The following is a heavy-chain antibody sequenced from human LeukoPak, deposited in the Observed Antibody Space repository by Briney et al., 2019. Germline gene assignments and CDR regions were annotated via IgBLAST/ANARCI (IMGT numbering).Heavy chain of an antibody. Sequence: GGSLRLSCVASGFTFSPYAMHWARQAPGKGLEWVAVISYDGSYKHYADSVKGRFTISRDNSKNTLYLQMNSLGAEDTAVYYCARGTTVTWKPVDFWGQGTLVTVSS. CDR1: GFTFSPYA. D-gene: IGHD4-11*01. CDR3: ARGTTVTWKPVDF. V-gene: IGHV3-30*04. CDR2: ISYDGSYK. J-gene: IGHJ4*02.